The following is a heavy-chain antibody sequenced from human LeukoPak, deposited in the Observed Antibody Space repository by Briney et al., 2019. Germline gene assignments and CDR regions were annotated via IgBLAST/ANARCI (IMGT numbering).Heavy chain of an antibody. CDR1: GGSFSGYD. Sequence: PSETLSLTCAVYGGSFSGYDWGWIRQPPGKGLEWIGEINHSGSTNYNPSLKSRVTISVDTSKNQFSLKLSSVTAADTAVYYCARLGGMIVMVTRIEIFDYWGQGTLVTVSS. D-gene: IGHD3-22*01. CDR3: ARLGGMIVMVTRIEIFDY. CDR2: INHSGST. V-gene: IGHV4-34*01. J-gene: IGHJ4*02.